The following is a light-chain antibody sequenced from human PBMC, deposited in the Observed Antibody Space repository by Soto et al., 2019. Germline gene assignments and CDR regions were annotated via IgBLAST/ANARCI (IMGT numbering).Light chain of an antibody. CDR2: GAS. V-gene: IGKV3-15*01. Sequence: EIVMTQSPATLSVSPWEGATLSCRASQSVSSKLAWYQQKPGQAPRLLIYGASTRATGIPARFSGSGSGTDFTLTISSLEPEDFAVYYCQQRSNWPPKWTFGQGTKVDIK. CDR3: QQRSNWPPKWT. J-gene: IGKJ1*01. CDR1: QSVSSK.